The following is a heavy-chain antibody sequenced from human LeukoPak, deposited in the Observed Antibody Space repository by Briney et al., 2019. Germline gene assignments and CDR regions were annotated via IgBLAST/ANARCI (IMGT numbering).Heavy chain of an antibody. CDR3: AREPGFDSSGYLNWFDP. CDR1: GGSISSYY. D-gene: IGHD3-22*01. Sequence: PSETLSLTCTVSGGSISSYYWSWIRQPPGKGLEWIACISYSGSTRYNPSLKSRVTISVDTSKNQLSLKLSSVTAADTAVYYCAREPGFDSSGYLNWFDPWGQGTLVTVSS. V-gene: IGHV4-59*01. J-gene: IGHJ5*02. CDR2: ISYSGST.